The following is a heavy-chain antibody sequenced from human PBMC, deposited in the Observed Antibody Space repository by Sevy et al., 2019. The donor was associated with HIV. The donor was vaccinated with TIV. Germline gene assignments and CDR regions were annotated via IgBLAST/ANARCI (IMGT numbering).Heavy chain of an antibody. D-gene: IGHD3-22*01. V-gene: IGHV1-24*01. Sequence: ASVKVSCKVSGYTLTELSMHWVRQAPGKGLEWMGTFDPEDDEKIYAQKFQGRVTMTEDTSTDTAYMELSRLRSEDTAVYYCATTKDYYDTSGYPFDSWGHGTLVTVSS. J-gene: IGHJ4*01. CDR3: ATTKDYYDTSGYPFDS. CDR2: FDPEDDEK. CDR1: GYTLTELS.